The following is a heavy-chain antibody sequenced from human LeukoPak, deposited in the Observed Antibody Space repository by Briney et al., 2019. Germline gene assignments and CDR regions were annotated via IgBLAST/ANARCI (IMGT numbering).Heavy chain of an antibody. CDR1: GFTSSSYG. V-gene: IGHV3-30*03. CDR3: ARPDCSGGSCYWVWLDY. D-gene: IGHD2-15*01. J-gene: IGHJ4*02. Sequence: PGRSLRLSCAASGFTSSSYGMHWVRQAPGKGLEWVAVISYDGSNKYYADSVKGRFTISRDNSKNTLYLQMNSLRAEDTAVYYCARPDCSGGSCYWVWLDYWGQGTLVTVSS. CDR2: ISYDGSNK.